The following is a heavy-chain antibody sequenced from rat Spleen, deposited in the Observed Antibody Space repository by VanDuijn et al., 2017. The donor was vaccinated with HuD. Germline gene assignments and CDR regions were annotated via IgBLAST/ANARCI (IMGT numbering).Heavy chain of an antibody. CDR2: LNSAGTT. D-gene: IGHD1-10*01. CDR1: AYSIISSYS. V-gene: IGHV3-3*01. J-gene: IGHJ4*01. Sequence: VQLLESGPGLVKPSQSLSLTCSVTAYSIISSYSWNWIRKFPGNKLEWMGHLNSAGTTNYNPSLKSRISITRDTSKNQFFLQVNSVSTEDTATYYCARSRYNNYVMDAWGQGASVTVSA. CDR3: ARSRYNNYVMDA.